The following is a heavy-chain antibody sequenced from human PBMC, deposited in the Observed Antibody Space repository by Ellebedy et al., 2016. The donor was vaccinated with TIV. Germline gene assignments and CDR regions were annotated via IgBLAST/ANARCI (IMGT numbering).Heavy chain of an antibody. V-gene: IGHV4-34*01. CDR2: INHSGST. Sequence: MPSETLSLTCTVSGGSISSYYWSWIRQPPGKGLEWIGEINHSGSTNYNPSLKSRVTISVDTSKNQFSLKLSSVTAADTAVYYCARTNGDYWGRGTLVTVSS. D-gene: IGHD1-1*01. CDR3: ARTNGDY. CDR1: GGSISSYY. J-gene: IGHJ4*02.